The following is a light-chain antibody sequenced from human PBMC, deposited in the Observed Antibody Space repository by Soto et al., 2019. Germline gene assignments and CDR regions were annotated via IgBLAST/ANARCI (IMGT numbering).Light chain of an antibody. Sequence: QSALTQPASVSGSPGQSITISCTGTSGDVGGYNYVSWYQVHPGKAPKVVIYEVTYRPSGVVNRFSGSKSGNTASLTISGLQAEDEADYYCTSCTSTRTVVFGGGTKLTVL. V-gene: IGLV2-14*01. CDR3: TSCTSTRTVV. CDR2: EVT. CDR1: SGDVGGYNY. J-gene: IGLJ2*01.